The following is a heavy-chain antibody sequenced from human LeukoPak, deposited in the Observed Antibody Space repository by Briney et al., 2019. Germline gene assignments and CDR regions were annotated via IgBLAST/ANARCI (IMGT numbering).Heavy chain of an antibody. D-gene: IGHD6-19*01. Sequence: SGGSLRLSCAASGFTVSNNYMSWVRQAPGKGLEWVSVIYSAGTTYYADSVKGRFTISRDNSENTLYLQMNSLRAEDTAVYYCAREGSSGWYEFWFDPWGQGTLVTVSS. V-gene: IGHV3-66*01. CDR3: AREGSSGWYEFWFDP. J-gene: IGHJ5*02. CDR1: GFTVSNNY. CDR2: IYSAGTT.